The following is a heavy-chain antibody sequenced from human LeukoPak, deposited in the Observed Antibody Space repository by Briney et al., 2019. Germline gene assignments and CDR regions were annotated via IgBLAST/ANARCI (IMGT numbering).Heavy chain of an antibody. J-gene: IGHJ3*02. Sequence: PSETLSLTCAVYGGSFSGYYWSWIRQPPGKGLEWIGEINHSGSTNYNPSLKSRVTISVDTSKNQFSLKLSSVTAADTAVYYRARGRAVAGAFDIWGQGTMVTVSS. CDR1: GGSFSGYY. V-gene: IGHV4-34*01. CDR3: ARGRAVAGAFDI. D-gene: IGHD6-19*01. CDR2: INHSGST.